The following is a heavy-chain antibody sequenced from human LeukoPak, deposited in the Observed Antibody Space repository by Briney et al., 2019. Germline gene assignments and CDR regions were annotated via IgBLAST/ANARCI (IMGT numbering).Heavy chain of an antibody. Sequence: ASVKVSCKASGYTFTGYYMHWVRQAPGQGLEWMGRINPNSGGTNYAQKFQGRVTMTRDTSISTAYMELSRLRSDDTAVYYCATVGRVYAIIGDAFDIGGQGTMVTVSS. V-gene: IGHV1-2*06. D-gene: IGHD2-8*01. CDR2: INPNSGGT. J-gene: IGHJ3*02. CDR3: ATVGRVYAIIGDAFDI. CDR1: GYTFTGYY.